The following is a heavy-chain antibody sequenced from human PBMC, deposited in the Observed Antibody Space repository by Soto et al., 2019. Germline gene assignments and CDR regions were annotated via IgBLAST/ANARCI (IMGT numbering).Heavy chain of an antibody. V-gene: IGHV3-23*01. CDR1: GFTFSSYA. Sequence: GGSLRLSCAASGFTFSSYAMSWVRQAPGKGLEWVSAISGSGGSTYYADSVKGRFTISRDNSKNTLYLQMNSLRAEDTAVYYCAKKGWELLDRLRHLWGPGYYGMDVWGQGTTVTVSS. J-gene: IGHJ6*02. CDR2: ISGSGGST. CDR3: AKKGWELLDRLRHLWGPGYYGMDV. D-gene: IGHD1-26*01.